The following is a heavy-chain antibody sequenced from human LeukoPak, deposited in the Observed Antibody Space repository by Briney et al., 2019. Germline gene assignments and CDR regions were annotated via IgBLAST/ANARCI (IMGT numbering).Heavy chain of an antibody. J-gene: IGHJ3*02. CDR1: GGSISSYY. CDR2: IYYSGST. Sequence: PSQTLSLTCTVSGGSISSYYWSWIRQPPGKGLEWIGYIYYSGSTSYNPSLKSRVTISVDTSKSQFSLKLSSVTAADTAVYYCAGGVAVSGGAFDIWGQGTMVTVSS. D-gene: IGHD6-19*01. V-gene: IGHV4-59*01. CDR3: AGGVAVSGGAFDI.